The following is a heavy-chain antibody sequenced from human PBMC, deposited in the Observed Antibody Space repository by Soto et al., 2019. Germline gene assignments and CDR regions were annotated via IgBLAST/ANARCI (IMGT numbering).Heavy chain of an antibody. Sequence: QVQLVQSGAEVKKPGSSVKVSCKASGGTFSNYILNWVRQAPGQGLEWMGEIIPVFATTNYAQKFQGRVSITADESTSTDYMELSSLRSEDTAVFYCAKTDLRYCSGGACYKGFDSWGQGTLVTVSS. CDR1: GGTFSNYI. D-gene: IGHD2-15*01. V-gene: IGHV1-69*01. CDR2: IIPVFATT. CDR3: AKTDLRYCSGGACYKGFDS. J-gene: IGHJ4*02.